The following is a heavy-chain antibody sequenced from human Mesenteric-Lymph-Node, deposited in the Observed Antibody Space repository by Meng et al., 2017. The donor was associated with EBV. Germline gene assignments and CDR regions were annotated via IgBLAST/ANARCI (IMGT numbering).Heavy chain of an antibody. J-gene: IGHJ4*02. Sequence: QVQLPQWGAGLLKPSETLSLTCAVYGGSFSGYYWSWIRQPPGKGLEWIGEINHSGSTNYNPSLKSRVTISVDTSKNQFSLKLSSVTAADTAVYYCARFGAILRGFDYWGQGTLVTVSS. V-gene: IGHV4-34*01. D-gene: IGHD3-10*01. CDR3: ARFGAILRGFDY. CDR1: GGSFSGYY. CDR2: INHSGST.